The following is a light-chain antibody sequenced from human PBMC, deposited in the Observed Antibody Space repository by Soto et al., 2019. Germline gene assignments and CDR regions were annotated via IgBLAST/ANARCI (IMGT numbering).Light chain of an antibody. CDR1: HDINNY. V-gene: IGKV1-27*01. CDR3: QKYDSALLT. CDR2: VAS. Sequence: DPQMTQSPSSLSAPVGDRVTITCRASHDINNYLAWYQQKPGKVPKVLIYVASTLRSGVPSRFSGSGSGTEFTLTISSLQPEDAATYYCQKYDSALLTFGGGTKVEIK. J-gene: IGKJ4*01.